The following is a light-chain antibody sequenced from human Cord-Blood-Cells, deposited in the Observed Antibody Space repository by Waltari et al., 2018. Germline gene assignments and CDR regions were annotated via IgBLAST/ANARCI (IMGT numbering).Light chain of an antibody. CDR2: DVS. J-gene: IGLJ3*02. CDR3: SSYTSSSTLV. V-gene: IGLV2-14*01. Sequence: QSALTQPASVSGSPGPSITISCTGTSSDVGGYNYVSWYQQHPGKAPNLMIYDVSKRPSGVSNRFSGSKSGNTASLTISGLQAEDEADYYCSSYTSSSTLVFGGGTKLTVL. CDR1: SSDVGGYNY.